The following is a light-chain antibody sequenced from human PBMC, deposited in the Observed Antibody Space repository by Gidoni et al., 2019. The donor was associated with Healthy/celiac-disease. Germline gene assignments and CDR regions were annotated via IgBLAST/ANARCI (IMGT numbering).Light chain of an antibody. CDR3: AAGDDSLNGPV. V-gene: IGLV1-44*01. Sequence: PGQRVTISCSGSSSNIGSNTVNWYQQLPGTAPKLLIYSNNQRPSGVPDRFSGSKSGTSASLAISGLQSEDEADYYCAAGDDSLNGPVFGGGTKLTVL. CDR2: SNN. J-gene: IGLJ3*02. CDR1: SSNIGSNT.